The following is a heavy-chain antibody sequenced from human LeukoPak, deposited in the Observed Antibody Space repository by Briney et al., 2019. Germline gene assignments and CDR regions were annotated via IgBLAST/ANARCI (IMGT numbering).Heavy chain of an antibody. V-gene: IGHV3-20*04. D-gene: IGHD3-16*01. CDR3: AGGRREYYFDY. J-gene: IGHJ4*02. Sequence: GGSLRLSCVASGFTFDDYGMSWVRQAPGKGLEWVSGINWNGGSTGYADSVKGRFTISRDNAKNSLYLQMNSLRAEDTALYYCAGGRREYYFDYWGQGTLVTVSS. CDR2: INWNGGST. CDR1: GFTFDDYG.